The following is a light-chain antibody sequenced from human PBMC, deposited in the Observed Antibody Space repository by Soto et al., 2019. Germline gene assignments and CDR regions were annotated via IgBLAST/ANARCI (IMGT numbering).Light chain of an antibody. CDR3: SSYAGSNNFRV. V-gene: IGLV2-8*01. J-gene: IGLJ2*01. CDR1: SSDVGDYNY. CDR2: EVT. Sequence: QSALTQPPSASGSPGQSVTISCTGTSSDVGDYNYVSWYQQHPGKAPKLMIYEVTKRPSGVPDRFSGSKSGNTASLTVSGLRAEDEADYDCSSYAGSNNFRVFGGGTKLTVL.